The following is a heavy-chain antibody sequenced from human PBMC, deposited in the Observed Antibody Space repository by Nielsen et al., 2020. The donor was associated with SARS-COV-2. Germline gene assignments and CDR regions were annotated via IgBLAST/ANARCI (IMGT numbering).Heavy chain of an antibody. CDR1: GFTFSDYY. D-gene: IGHD3-10*01. V-gene: IGHV3-23*01. CDR2: ISGSGGST. Sequence: GGSLRLSCAASGFTFSDYYMSWVRQAPGKGLEWVSAISGSGGSTYYADSVKGRFTISRDNSKNTLYLQMNSLRAEDTAIYFCTRVRVGDFYGSDYWGQGTRVTVSS. J-gene: IGHJ4*02. CDR3: TRVRVGDFYGSDY.